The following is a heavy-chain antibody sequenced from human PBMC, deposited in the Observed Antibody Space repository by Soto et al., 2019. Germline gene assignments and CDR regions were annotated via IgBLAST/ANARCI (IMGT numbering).Heavy chain of an antibody. CDR2: IQSGGPT. V-gene: IGHV3-66*01. J-gene: IGHJ6*04. Sequence: EVHLVESGGGLVQPGGSLRLSCAASGFTVSSKYMSWVRQAPGKGLEWVSLIQSGGPTYYADSVKGRFTISRDTSENTLQLQMDSLRAEDTAVYYCARDDVLCDGGRCYGVPLDVWDKGTTVTVSS. D-gene: IGHD2-15*01. CDR1: GFTVSSKY. CDR3: ARDDVLCDGGRCYGVPLDV.